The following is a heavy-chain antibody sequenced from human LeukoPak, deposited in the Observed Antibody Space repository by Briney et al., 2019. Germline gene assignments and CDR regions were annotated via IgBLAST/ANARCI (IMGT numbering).Heavy chain of an antibody. CDR2: IYRDGST. D-gene: IGHD2-21*01. Sequence: GGSLRLSRAASGFTVSNNYMGWVRQAPGKGLEWVSVIYRDGSTYYADSVKGRFTISRDNSKNTLSLQMNSLRAEDTAVYYCAGAIGYFDFWGQGTLVTVSS. J-gene: IGHJ4*02. CDR1: GFTVSNNY. CDR3: AGAIGYFDF. V-gene: IGHV3-53*01.